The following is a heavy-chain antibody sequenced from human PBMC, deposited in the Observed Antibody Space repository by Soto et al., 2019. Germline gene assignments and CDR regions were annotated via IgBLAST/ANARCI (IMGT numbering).Heavy chain of an antibody. CDR2: IYYSGST. CDR1: GGSISSGDYY. CDR3: ARERSAAYCTNGVCYNHWFGP. D-gene: IGHD2-8*01. J-gene: IGHJ5*02. Sequence: QVQLQESGPGLVKPSQTLSLTCTVSGGSISSGDYYWSWIRQPPGKGLEWIGYIYYSGSTYYNPSLKSRVTISVDTSKNQFSLKLSSVTAADTAVYYCARERSAAYCTNGVCYNHWFGPWGQGTLVTVSS. V-gene: IGHV4-30-4*01.